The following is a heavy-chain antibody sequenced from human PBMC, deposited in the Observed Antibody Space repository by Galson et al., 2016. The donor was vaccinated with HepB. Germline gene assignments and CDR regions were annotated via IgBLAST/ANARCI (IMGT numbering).Heavy chain of an antibody. CDR2: IYISGGGI. J-gene: IGHJ6*02. D-gene: IGHD3-3*01. CDR3: VTDFWPTEVG. Sequence: SLRLSCAASGFTFSSYAMNWVRQAPGKGLEWISYIYISGGGINYSDSVKGRFTISRDNAKNSLYLQMSSLRDEDTAVYYCVTDFWPTEVGWGQGTTVIVSS. V-gene: IGHV3-48*02. CDR1: GFTFSSYA.